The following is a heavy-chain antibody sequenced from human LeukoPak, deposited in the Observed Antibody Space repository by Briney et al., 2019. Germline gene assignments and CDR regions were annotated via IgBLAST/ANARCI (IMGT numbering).Heavy chain of an antibody. D-gene: IGHD6-19*01. J-gene: IGHJ4*02. CDR2: INPSGGST. CDR1: GYTFTSYY. CDR3: ASEVGIAVATGAFDY. V-gene: IGHV1-46*01. Sequence: GASVKVSCKASGYTFTSYYMHWVRQAPGQGLEWMGIINPSGGSTSYAQKFQGRVTMTRDMSTSTVYMELSSQRSEDTAVYYCASEVGIAVATGAFDYWGQGTLVTVSS.